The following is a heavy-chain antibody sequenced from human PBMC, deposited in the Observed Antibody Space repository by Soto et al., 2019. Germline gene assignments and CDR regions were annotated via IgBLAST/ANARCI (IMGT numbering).Heavy chain of an antibody. Sequence: PGGSLRLSCAASRFTFSNYAMTWVRQGPGKGMEWVSTISGGGYSTYYADSVKGRFTISRDNFKNMLYLQMNSLRAEDTAIYYCAKGSRYSDYVRAFDIWGQGTMVTVSS. CDR1: RFTFSNYA. D-gene: IGHD4-17*01. J-gene: IGHJ3*02. V-gene: IGHV3-23*01. CDR3: AKGSRYSDYVRAFDI. CDR2: ISGGGYST.